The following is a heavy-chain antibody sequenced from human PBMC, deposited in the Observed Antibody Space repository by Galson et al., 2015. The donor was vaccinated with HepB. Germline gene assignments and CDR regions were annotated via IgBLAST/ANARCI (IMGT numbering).Heavy chain of an antibody. CDR1: GFTFSSYA. V-gene: IGHV3-23*01. Sequence: SLRLSCAASGFTFSSYAMSWVRQAPGKGLEWVSAISGSGGSTYYADSVKGRFTISRDNSKNTLYLQMNSLRAEDTAVYYCAKSGRITMVRGVTNNWGQGTLVTVSS. CDR2: ISGSGGST. J-gene: IGHJ4*02. CDR3: AKSGRITMVRGVTNN. D-gene: IGHD3-10*01.